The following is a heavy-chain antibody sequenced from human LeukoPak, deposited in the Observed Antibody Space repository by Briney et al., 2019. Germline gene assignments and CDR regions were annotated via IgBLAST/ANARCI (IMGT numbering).Heavy chain of an antibody. CDR2: IYHSGST. CDR3: ARDSNYDYVWGSYRRFDY. CDR1: GYSISSGYY. J-gene: IGHJ4*02. Sequence: SETLSLTCTVSGYSISSGYYWGWIRQPPGKGLEWIGSIYHSGSTYYNPSLKSRVTISVDTSKNQFSLKLSSVTAADTAVYYCARDSNYDYVWGSYRRFDYWGQGTLVTVSS. V-gene: IGHV4-38-2*02. D-gene: IGHD3-16*02.